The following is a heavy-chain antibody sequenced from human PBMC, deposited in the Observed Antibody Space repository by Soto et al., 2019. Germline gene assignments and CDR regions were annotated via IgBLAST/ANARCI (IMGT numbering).Heavy chain of an antibody. CDR1: GFTFSRYW. CDR3: AKPQTSNIAFEI. Sequence: EVQLVESGGGLVQPGGSLRLSCAASGFTFSRYWMTWVRQVPGKGLEWVGYINPDGSEKFYASSVKGRFTLSRDNAKNSLYLQMNSLRAEDTAIYFFAKPQTSNIAFEIWGQGTMVTVSS. D-gene: IGHD4-4*01. V-gene: IGHV3-7*01. CDR2: INPDGSEK. J-gene: IGHJ3*02.